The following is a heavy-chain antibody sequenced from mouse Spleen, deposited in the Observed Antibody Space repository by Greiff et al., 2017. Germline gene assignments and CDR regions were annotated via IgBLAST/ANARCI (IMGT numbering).Heavy chain of an antibody. J-gene: IGHJ2*01. CDR1: GFTFSSYA. CDR3: ARQATARASFDY. CDR2: ISSGGSYT. D-gene: IGHD1-2*01. V-gene: IGHV5-9-3*01. Sequence: EVQGVESGGGLVKPGGSLKLSCAASGFTFSSYAMSWVRQTPEKRLEWVATISSGGSYTYYPDSVKGRFTISRDNAKNTLYLQMSSLRSEDTAMYYCARQATARASFDYWGQGTTLTVSS.